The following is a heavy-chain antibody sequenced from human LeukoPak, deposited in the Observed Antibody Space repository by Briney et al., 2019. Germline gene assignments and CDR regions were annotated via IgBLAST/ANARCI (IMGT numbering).Heavy chain of an antibody. D-gene: IGHD6-13*01. J-gene: IGHJ6*02. CDR1: GFTVSSNY. CDR3: ARVYSAGSVYYYYGMDV. Sequence: GGSLRLSCAASGFTVSSNYMSWVRQAPGKGLEWVSVIYSGGSTYYADSVKGRFTISRDNSKNTLYLQMNSLRAEDTAVYYCARVYSAGSVYYYYGMDVWGQGTTVTVSS. CDR2: IYSGGST. V-gene: IGHV3-53*01.